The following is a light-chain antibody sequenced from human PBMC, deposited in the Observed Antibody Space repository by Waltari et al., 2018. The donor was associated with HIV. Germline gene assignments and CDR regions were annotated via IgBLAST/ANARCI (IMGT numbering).Light chain of an antibody. CDR3: GSYTSSSTLV. CDR2: DVN. Sequence: QSALTQPASVSGSPGQSIAISCTGTSSDIGGYNYVPWYQQHPDKAPKLMIYDVNKRPSGVSDRFSGSKSGNTASLTISGLQAEDEADYYCGSYTSSSTLVFGGGTKLTVL. V-gene: IGLV2-14*01. J-gene: IGLJ2*01. CDR1: SSDIGGYNY.